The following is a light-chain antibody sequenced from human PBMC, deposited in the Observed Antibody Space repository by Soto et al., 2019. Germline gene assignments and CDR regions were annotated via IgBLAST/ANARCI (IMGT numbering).Light chain of an antibody. V-gene: IGKV3-20*01. CDR3: QQYGSSIFT. CDR1: QRVSSSY. J-gene: IGKJ3*01. Sequence: EIVLTQSPGTLSLSPGERATLSCRASQRVSSSYLAWYQQKPGQAPRLLIHGASSRATGIPDRFSGSGSGTDFTLTISRLEPEDFAVYYCQQYGSSIFTFGPGTKVDIK. CDR2: GAS.